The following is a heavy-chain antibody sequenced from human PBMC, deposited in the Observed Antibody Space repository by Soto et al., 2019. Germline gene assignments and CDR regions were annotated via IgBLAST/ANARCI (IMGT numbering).Heavy chain of an antibody. CDR2: INAGNGNT. D-gene: IGHD4-17*01. J-gene: IGHJ5*02. CDR1: GYTFTSYA. CDR3: AMVGGDYPNWFDP. V-gene: IGHV1-3*01. Sequence: GASVKVSCKASGYTFTSYAMHWVRQAPGQRLEWMGWINAGNGNTKYSQKFQGRVTITRDTSASTAYMELSSLRSDDTAVYYCAMVGGDYPNWFDPWGQGTLVTVSS.